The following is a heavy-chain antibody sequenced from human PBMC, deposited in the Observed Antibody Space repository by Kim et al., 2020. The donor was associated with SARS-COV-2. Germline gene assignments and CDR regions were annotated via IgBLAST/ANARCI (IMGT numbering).Heavy chain of an antibody. CDR3: ARREGWIQLWLGAFDI. Sequence: GGSLRLSCAASGFTFSSYWMSWVRQAPGKGLEWVANIKQDGSEKYYVDSVKGRFTISRDNAKNSLYLQMNSLRAEDTAEYYCARREGWIQLWLGAFDIWGQGTMVTVSS. D-gene: IGHD5-18*01. J-gene: IGHJ3*02. V-gene: IGHV3-7*01. CDR1: GFTFSSYW. CDR2: IKQDGSEK.